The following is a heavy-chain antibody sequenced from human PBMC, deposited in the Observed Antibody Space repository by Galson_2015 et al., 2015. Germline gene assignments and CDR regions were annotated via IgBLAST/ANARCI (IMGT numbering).Heavy chain of an antibody. CDR1: GFTFSSYG. J-gene: IGHJ6*02. D-gene: IGHD2-15*01. V-gene: IGHV3-33*01. Sequence: SLRLSCAASGFTFSSYGMHWVRQGPGKGLEWEAVIWYDGSNKYYADSVKGRFTISRDNSKNTLYLQLNSLRAEDTAVYYCARDLVDEPGYYYGMDVWGQGTTVTVSS. CDR3: ARDLVDEPGYYYGMDV. CDR2: IWYDGSNK.